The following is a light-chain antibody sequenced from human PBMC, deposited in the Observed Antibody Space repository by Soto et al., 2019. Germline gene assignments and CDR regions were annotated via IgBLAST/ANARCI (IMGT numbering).Light chain of an antibody. CDR2: EVS. J-gene: IGLJ3*02. V-gene: IGLV2-14*01. CDR1: SSDVGGYNY. Sequence: QSALTQPASVSGSPGQSITISCTGTSSDVGGYNYVSWYQQHPGKAPKLMIYEVSNRPSGVSNRFSGSKSDNTASLTISGLQAEDEADYYCSSYTSSNWVFGGGTQLTVL. CDR3: SSYTSSNWV.